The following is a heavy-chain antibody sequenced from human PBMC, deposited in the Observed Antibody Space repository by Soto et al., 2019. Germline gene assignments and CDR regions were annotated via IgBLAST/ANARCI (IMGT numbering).Heavy chain of an antibody. CDR3: VRGGGGYGNGMIDY. J-gene: IGHJ4*02. V-gene: IGHV4-59*01. D-gene: IGHD5-18*01. CDR2: ISYIGTT. CDR1: GGSIRNYD. Sequence: XETLGLPCTVSGGSIRNYDWSWIRQSPGKGLEWIGYISYIGTTNYNPSLKSRVTISVDTSKNQFSLRLTSVTAADTAVYYCVRGGGGYGNGMIDYWGQGTPVTVSS.